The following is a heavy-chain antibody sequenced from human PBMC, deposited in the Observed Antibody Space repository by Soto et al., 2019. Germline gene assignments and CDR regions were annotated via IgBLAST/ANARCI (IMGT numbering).Heavy chain of an antibody. CDR3: ARDRGGTTVTTGFDY. V-gene: IGHV3-33*01. J-gene: IGHJ4*02. CDR2: IWYDGSNK. CDR1: GFTFSSYG. D-gene: IGHD4-17*01. Sequence: QVQLVESGGGVVQPGRSLRLSCAASGFTFSSYGMHWVRQAPGKGLEWVAVIWYDGSNKYYADSVKGRFTISRDNSKNTLYLQMNSLRAEDTAVYYCARDRGGTTVTTGFDYWGQGTLVTVSS.